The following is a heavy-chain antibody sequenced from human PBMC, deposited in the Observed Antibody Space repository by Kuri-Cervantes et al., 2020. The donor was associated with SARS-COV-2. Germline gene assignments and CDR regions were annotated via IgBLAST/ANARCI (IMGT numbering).Heavy chain of an antibody. V-gene: IGHV3-30*19. J-gene: IGHJ6*03. Sequence: LSLTCAASGFTFSSYGMHWVRQAPGKGLEWVAVIWYDGSDKYYADSVKGRFTISRDNSKNTLYLQMNSLRAEDTAVYYCARDSPIAAAEYYYYYYMDVWGKGTTVTVSS. D-gene: IGHD6-13*01. CDR1: GFTFSSYG. CDR2: IWYDGSDK. CDR3: ARDSPIAAAEYYYYYYMDV.